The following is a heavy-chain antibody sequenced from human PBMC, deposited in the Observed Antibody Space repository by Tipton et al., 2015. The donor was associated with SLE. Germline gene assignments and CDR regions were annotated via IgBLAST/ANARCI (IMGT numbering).Heavy chain of an antibody. Sequence: TLSLTCTVSDVSFSTYYWSWIRQPPGKRLEWIGNIFYSGSTKYNPSLKSRVSISVGTSKNQFSLRLTSVTAADTAVYFCAREGERDYFDNSVLDAFDIWGQGTMVTVSS. J-gene: IGHJ3*02. V-gene: IGHV4-59*01. CDR1: DVSFSTYY. CDR2: IFYSGST. CDR3: AREGERDYFDNSVLDAFDI. D-gene: IGHD3-22*01.